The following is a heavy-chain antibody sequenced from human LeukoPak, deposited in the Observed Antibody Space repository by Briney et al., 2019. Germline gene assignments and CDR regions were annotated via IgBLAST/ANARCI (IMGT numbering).Heavy chain of an antibody. CDR3: AKGTSGYSYGEEFDY. V-gene: IGHV3-23*01. CDR1: GFTFSSYA. J-gene: IGHJ4*02. Sequence: GGSLRLSCAASGFTFSSYAMGWVRQAPGKGLEWVSAISGSGGSTYYADSVKGRFTISRDNSKNTLYLQMNSLRAEDTAVYYCAKGTSGYSYGEEFDYWGQGTLVTVSS. D-gene: IGHD5-18*01. CDR2: ISGSGGST.